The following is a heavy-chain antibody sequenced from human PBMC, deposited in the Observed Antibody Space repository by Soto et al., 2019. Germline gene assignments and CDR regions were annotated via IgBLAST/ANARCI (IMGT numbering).Heavy chain of an antibody. CDR3: AREDFLTPGPFGL. V-gene: IGHV1-69*01. Sequence: VQLVQSGAEEKKPGSSVKVSCTASGGAATNYGLSWVRQAPGQGLEWMGGILPVFGPPHYAQKFQDRLTITADASKTTWYMELTSLRSEDTATYYGAREDFLTPGPFGLWGQGTLVTVS. D-gene: IGHD3-9*01. J-gene: IGHJ4*02. CDR2: ILPVFGPP. CDR1: GGAATNYG.